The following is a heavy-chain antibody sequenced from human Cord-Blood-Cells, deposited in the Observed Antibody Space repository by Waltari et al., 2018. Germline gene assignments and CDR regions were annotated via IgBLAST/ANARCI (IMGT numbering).Heavy chain of an antibody. Sequence: QAPGKGLEWVAVISYDGSNKYYADSVKGRFTISRDNSKNTLYLQMNSLRAEDTAVYYCAKVPYYDSSGDAFDIWGQGTMVTVSS. CDR2: ISYDGSNK. CDR3: AKVPYYDSSGDAFDI. V-gene: IGHV3-30*18. D-gene: IGHD3-22*01. J-gene: IGHJ3*02.